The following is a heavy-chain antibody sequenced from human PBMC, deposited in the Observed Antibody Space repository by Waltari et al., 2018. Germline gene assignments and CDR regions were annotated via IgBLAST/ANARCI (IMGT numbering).Heavy chain of an antibody. V-gene: IGHV4-39*01. CDR3: ARRVYDFWSGYYTGGNWFDP. CDR2: SRYSGST. Sequence: QLQLQESGPGLVKPSETLSLTCTVPGGSIRSTRYYGGWIATAPGKGREWVWSSRYSGSTYYNPSLKSRVTISVDTSKNQFSLKLSSVTAADTAVYYCARRVYDFWSGYYTGGNWFDPWGQGTLVTVSS. J-gene: IGHJ5*02. D-gene: IGHD3-3*01. CDR1: GGSIRSTRYY.